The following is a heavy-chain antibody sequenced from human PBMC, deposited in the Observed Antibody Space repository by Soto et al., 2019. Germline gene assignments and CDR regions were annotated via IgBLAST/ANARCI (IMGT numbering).Heavy chain of an antibody. CDR3: ARGPLYDYGDLSHVFDT. V-gene: IGHV4-30-4*01. CDR1: GDSMSRGDYY. J-gene: IGHJ3*02. CDR2: IYHTGRT. D-gene: IGHD4-17*01. Sequence: QVQLQESGPGLVKPSQTLSLSCTVSGDSMSRGDYYWSWIRQPPGKGLAWIGLIYHTGRTYYNPSHKGRVHIPLDTSQNQFSLKLSSVTAADTAVYYCARGPLYDYGDLSHVFDTWGQGTMVTVSS.